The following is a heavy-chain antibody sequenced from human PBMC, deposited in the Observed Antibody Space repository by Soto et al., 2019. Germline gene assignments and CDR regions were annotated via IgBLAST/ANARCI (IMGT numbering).Heavy chain of an antibody. J-gene: IGHJ5*02. Sequence: QVQLVQSGAEVQRPRASVKVSCRASGYAFGDYVISRVRQAPGQGLEWMGWMNPNSANTGYAQKFQGRVAMTRDMTISTAYMELSRLRPEDTAIYYCARMATYGTLNWFDPWGQGALVTVSS. CDR2: MNPNSANT. V-gene: IGHV1-8*01. CDR1: GYAFGDYV. D-gene: IGHD1-1*01. CDR3: ARMATYGTLNWFDP.